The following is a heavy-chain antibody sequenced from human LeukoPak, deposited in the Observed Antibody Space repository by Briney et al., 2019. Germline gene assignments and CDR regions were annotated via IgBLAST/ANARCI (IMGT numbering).Heavy chain of an antibody. D-gene: IGHD3-22*01. CDR1: GFTFSSYS. CDR3: ASGGIYDSSGYYPDYFDY. V-gene: IGHV3-21*01. Sequence: GGSLRLSCAASGFTFSSYSMNWVRQAPGKGLEWVSSISSSSSCIYYADSVRGRFTISRDNAKNSLYLQMNSLRAEDTAVYYCASGGIYDSSGYYPDYFDYWGQGTLVTVSS. J-gene: IGHJ4*02. CDR2: ISSSSSCI.